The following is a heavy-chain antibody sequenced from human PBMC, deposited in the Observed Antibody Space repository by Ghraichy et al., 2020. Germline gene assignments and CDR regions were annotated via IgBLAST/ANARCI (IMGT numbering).Heavy chain of an antibody. CDR1: GGSFSGYY. V-gene: IGHV4-34*01. J-gene: IGHJ6*02. Sequence: SETLSLTCAIYGGSFSGYYWSWIRQPPGKGLEWIGEINHSGSTNYNPSLKSRVTISVDTSKNQFSLNLSSVTAADTAVYYCSRLGLAYCCGDCNYYYYGMDVWGQGTTVTVSS. CDR2: INHSGST. CDR3: SRLGLAYCCGDCNYYYYGMDV. D-gene: IGHD2-21*02.